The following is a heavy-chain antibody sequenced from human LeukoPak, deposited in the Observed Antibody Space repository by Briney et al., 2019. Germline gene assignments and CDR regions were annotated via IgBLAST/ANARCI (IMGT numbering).Heavy chain of an antibody. Sequence: SETLSLTCTVSGGSISSSNYYWGWIRQPPGKGLEWIGSIYYSGNTYYNPSLKSRVTISVDTSKNQFSLILNSVTAADTAVYYCARRDYLDHFYYIDVWDKGNTVTVSS. V-gene: IGHV4-39*07. CDR2: IYYSGNT. CDR1: GGSISSSNYY. D-gene: IGHD3-10*01. J-gene: IGHJ6*03. CDR3: ARRDYLDHFYYIDV.